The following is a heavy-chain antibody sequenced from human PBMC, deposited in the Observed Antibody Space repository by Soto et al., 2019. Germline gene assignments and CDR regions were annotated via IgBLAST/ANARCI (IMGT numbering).Heavy chain of an antibody. V-gene: IGHV3-74*01. CDR2: INSDGSST. J-gene: IGHJ5*02. Sequence: EVQLVESGGGLVQPGGSLRLSCAASGFTFSSYWMHWVRQAPGKGLVWVSRINSDGSSTSYADSVKGRFTISRDNAKNTLYLQMSSLRAEDTAVYYCARGYCSSTSCYKGGWFDPWGQGTLVTVSS. CDR1: GFTFSSYW. CDR3: ARGYCSSTSCYKGGWFDP. D-gene: IGHD2-2*02.